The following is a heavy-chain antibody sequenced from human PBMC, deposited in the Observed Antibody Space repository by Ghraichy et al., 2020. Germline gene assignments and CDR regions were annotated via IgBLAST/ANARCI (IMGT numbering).Heavy chain of an antibody. J-gene: IGHJ4*02. D-gene: IGHD2-15*01. CDR3: AREEAIVVVVAAKGLVDY. CDR1: GYTFTGYY. V-gene: IGHV1-2*02. Sequence: ASVKVSCKASGYTFTGYYMHWVRQAPGQGLEWMGWINPNSGGTNYAQKFQGRVTMTRDTSISTAYMELSRLRSDDTAVYYCAREEAIVVVVAAKGLVDYWGQGTLVTVSS. CDR2: INPNSGGT.